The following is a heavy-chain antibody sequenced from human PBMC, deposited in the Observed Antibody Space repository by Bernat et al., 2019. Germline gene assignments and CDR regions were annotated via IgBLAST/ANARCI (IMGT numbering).Heavy chain of an antibody. CDR1: GFTFSSYA. CDR2: ISGSGGST. D-gene: IGHD3-22*01. V-gene: IGHV3-23*01. Sequence: EVQLLESGGGLVQPGGSLRLSCAASGFTFSSYAMSWVRQAPGKGLEWVSAISGSGGSTYYADSVKGRFTISRDNSKNTLYLQMNSLRAEDTAVYYCAPLPYYYDSSGLSPYWGQGTLVTVSS. J-gene: IGHJ4*02. CDR3: APLPYYYDSSGLSPY.